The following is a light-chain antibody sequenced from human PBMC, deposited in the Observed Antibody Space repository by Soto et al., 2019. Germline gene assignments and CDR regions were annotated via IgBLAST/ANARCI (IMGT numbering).Light chain of an antibody. Sequence: EIVLTQSPGTLSLSPGERATLSCRASQSVSSSYLAWYQQKPGQAPRLLIYDASSRATGIPDRFSGSGSGTDFTLTISRLEPEDFAVYYCQQYGSSPAITLGPGTKVDIK. CDR3: QQYGSSPAIT. CDR2: DAS. V-gene: IGKV3-20*01. CDR1: QSVSSSY. J-gene: IGKJ3*01.